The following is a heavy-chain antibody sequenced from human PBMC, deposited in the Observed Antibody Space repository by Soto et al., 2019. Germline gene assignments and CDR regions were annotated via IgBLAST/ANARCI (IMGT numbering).Heavy chain of an antibody. V-gene: IGHV3-30*18. Sequence: GGSLRLSCAASGFTFSSYGMHWVRQAPGKGLEWVAVISYDGSNKYYADSVKGRFTISRDNSKNTLYLQMNSLRAEDTAVYYCAKGVIWGSGNWFDPWGQGTLVTGSS. CDR2: ISYDGSNK. J-gene: IGHJ5*02. CDR1: GFTFSSYG. CDR3: AKGVIWGSGNWFDP. D-gene: IGHD3-16*01.